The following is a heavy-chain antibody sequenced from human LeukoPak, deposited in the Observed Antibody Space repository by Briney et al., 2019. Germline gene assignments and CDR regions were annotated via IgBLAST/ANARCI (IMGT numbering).Heavy chain of an antibody. CDR3: ARDLASVYGDYYFDY. D-gene: IGHD4-17*01. V-gene: IGHV1-2*02. CDR2: INHNSGGT. J-gene: IGHJ4*02. CDR1: GYTFTGYY. Sequence: ASVKVSCKASGYTFTGYYMHWVRQAPGQGLEWMGWINHNSGGTNYAQKFQGRVTMTRDTSISTAYMELSRLRSDDTAVYYCARDLASVYGDYYFDYWGQGTLVTVSS.